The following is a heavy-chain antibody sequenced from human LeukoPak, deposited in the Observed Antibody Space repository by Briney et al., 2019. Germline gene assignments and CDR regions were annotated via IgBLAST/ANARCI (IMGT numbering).Heavy chain of an antibody. CDR2: IKSKTDGGTI. D-gene: IGHD1-1*01. CDR3: TSPGRNYYYYKGVDV. J-gene: IGHJ6*02. CDR1: GFTFSSYS. V-gene: IGHV3-15*01. Sequence: GGSLRLSCAASGFTFSSYSMNWVRQAPGKGLEWVGRIKSKTDGGTIDYAAPVKGRFTISRDDSKNILYLQVNSLKIEDTAVYYCTSPGRNYYYYKGVDVWGQGTTVTVSS.